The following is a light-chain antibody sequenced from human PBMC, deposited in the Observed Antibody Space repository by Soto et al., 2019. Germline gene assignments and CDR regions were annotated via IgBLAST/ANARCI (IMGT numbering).Light chain of an antibody. CDR1: QSISSY. CDR2: AAS. V-gene: IGKV1-39*01. Sequence: DIQMTQSPSSLSASVGDRVTITCRASQSISSYLNWYQQKPGKAPKLLIYAASSLQSGVPSRFSGSGSATDFTLTISSLQPEDFATYYCQQSYSTPECTFGQGTKVDIK. CDR3: QQSYSTPECT. J-gene: IGKJ2*02.